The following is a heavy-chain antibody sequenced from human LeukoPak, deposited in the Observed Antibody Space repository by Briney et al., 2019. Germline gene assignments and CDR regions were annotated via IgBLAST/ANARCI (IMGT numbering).Heavy chain of an antibody. V-gene: IGHV4-39*07. D-gene: IGHD6-13*01. Sequence: SETLSLTCTVSGGSISSSSYYWGWIRQPPGKGLEWIGSIYYSGSTYYNPSLKSRVTISVDTSKNQFSLKLSSVTAADTAVYYCARDRLTKYSGSPTASSGMDVWGQGTTVTVS. CDR1: GGSISSSSYY. CDR2: IYYSGST. CDR3: ARDRLTKYSGSPTASSGMDV. J-gene: IGHJ6*02.